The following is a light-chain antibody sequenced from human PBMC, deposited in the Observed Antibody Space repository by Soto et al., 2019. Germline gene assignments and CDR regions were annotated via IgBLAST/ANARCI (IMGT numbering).Light chain of an antibody. CDR2: GAS. CDR1: QSVSSN. V-gene: IGKV3-15*01. Sequence: ETVMTQSPATLSVSPGERATLSCRASQSVSSNLAWYQQKPGQAPRLLIYGASTRATGIPARFSGSGSGTECTRTISSLRSEDFAVYYCQQYNDWPPYTFGQGTKLEIK. J-gene: IGKJ2*01. CDR3: QQYNDWPPYT.